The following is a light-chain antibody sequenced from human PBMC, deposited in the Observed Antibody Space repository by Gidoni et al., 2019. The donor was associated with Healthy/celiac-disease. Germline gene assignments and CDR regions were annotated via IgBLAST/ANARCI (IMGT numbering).Light chain of an antibody. J-gene: IGKJ1*01. CDR2: WAS. CDR3: QQYYSTPWT. Sequence: ILMTQTPHSLSVSLCERATINFKSSQSVLYSSNNKNYLTWYQQKPGQPPKLLIYWASTRESGVPDRFSGSGSGTDFTLTISSLQAEDVAVYYCQQYYSTPWTFGQGTKVEIK. V-gene: IGKV4-1*01. CDR1: QSVLYSSNNKNY.